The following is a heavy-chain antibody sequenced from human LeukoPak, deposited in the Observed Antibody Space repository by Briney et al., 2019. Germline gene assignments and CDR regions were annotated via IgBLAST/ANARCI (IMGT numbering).Heavy chain of an antibody. CDR2: IKNDGSRT. V-gene: IGHV3-74*01. D-gene: IGHD7-27*01. Sequence: PGGSLRLSCAASGFTVSSNYMSWVRQAPGKGLVWVSRIKNDGSRTTYAGAVKGRFTISRDNAKNTLYLQMNSLSADDTAVYYCARALGNSTGDYWGQGTLVTVSS. CDR1: GFTVSSNY. J-gene: IGHJ4*02. CDR3: ARALGNSTGDY.